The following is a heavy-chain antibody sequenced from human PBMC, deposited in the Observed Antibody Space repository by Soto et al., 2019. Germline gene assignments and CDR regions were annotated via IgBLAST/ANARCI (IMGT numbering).Heavy chain of an antibody. CDR1: GGSISSGDYY. CDR2: IYYSGST. D-gene: IGHD3-3*01. V-gene: IGHV4-30-4*01. Sequence: QVQLQESGPGLVKPSQTLSLTCTVSGGSISSGDYYWSWIRQPPGKGLEWIGYIYYSGSTYYNPSLKSRVTISVDASKNQFSLKLSSVPAADTAVYYCARVLRFLEWLPRMDVWGQGTTVTVSS. J-gene: IGHJ6*02. CDR3: ARVLRFLEWLPRMDV.